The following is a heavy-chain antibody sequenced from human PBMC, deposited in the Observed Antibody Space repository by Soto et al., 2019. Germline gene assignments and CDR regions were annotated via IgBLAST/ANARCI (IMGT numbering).Heavy chain of an antibody. CDR3: ARGLQSGFGSYYAGDS. CDR2: INGDGSNT. Sequence: EVQLVKSGGGLVQPGGSLRLSCEASGFILSSYWMHWVSQAPGKGLVWVSRINGDGSNTKYADSVKGRFTISRDNAESTVYLQLNRLRADDTAVYYWARGLQSGFGSYYAGDSWGPGTLVTVSS. D-gene: IGHD3-10*01. V-gene: IGHV3-74*03. CDR1: GFILSSYW. J-gene: IGHJ4*02.